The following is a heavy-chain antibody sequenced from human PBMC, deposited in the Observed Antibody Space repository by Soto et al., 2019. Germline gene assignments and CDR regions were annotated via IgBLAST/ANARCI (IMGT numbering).Heavy chain of an antibody. CDR3: AKGGSAALIAAAGTGNWFDP. V-gene: IGHV3-9*01. CDR2: ISWSGDNI. J-gene: IGHJ5*02. CDR1: GFTFDDYA. Sequence: EVQLVESGGGLVQPGRSLKLSCAASGFTFDDYAMYWVRQGPGKGLEWVSGISWSGDNIAYADSVKGRFTISRDNAKNFLYLQMNSLRAEDTALYYCAKGGSAALIAAAGTGNWFDPWGQGSLVTVSS. D-gene: IGHD6-13*01.